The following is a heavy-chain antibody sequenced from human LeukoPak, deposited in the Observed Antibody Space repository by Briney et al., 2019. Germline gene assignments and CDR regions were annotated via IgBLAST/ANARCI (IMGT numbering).Heavy chain of an antibody. CDR3: ASYLAYCSSTSCQGDWFDP. CDR1: GGSFSGYY. Sequence: SETLSLTCAVYGGSFSGYYWSWIRQPPGKGLEWIGEINHSGSTNYNPSLNSRVTISVDTSKNQFSLKLSSVTAADTAVYYCASYLAYCSSTSCQGDWFDPWGQGTLVTVSS. D-gene: IGHD2-2*01. V-gene: IGHV4-34*01. J-gene: IGHJ5*02. CDR2: INHSGST.